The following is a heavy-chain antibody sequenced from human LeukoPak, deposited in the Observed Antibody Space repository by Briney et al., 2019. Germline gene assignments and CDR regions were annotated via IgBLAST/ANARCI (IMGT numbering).Heavy chain of an antibody. Sequence: GRSLRLSCAASGFTFSSYGMHWVRQAPGKGLEWVAVISYDGSNKYYADSVKGRFTISRDNSKNTLYLQMNSLRAEDTAVYYCAKNLRVSLWFGEFDGMDVWGKGTTVTVSS. CDR2: ISYDGSNK. V-gene: IGHV3-30*18. CDR3: AKNLRVSLWFGEFDGMDV. J-gene: IGHJ6*04. CDR1: GFTFSSYG. D-gene: IGHD3-10*01.